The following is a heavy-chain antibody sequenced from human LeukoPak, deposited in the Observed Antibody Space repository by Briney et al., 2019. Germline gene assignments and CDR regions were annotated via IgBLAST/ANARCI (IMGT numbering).Heavy chain of an antibody. CDR1: GGTFSSYA. J-gene: IGHJ4*02. Sequence: GASVKVSCKASGGTFSSYAISWVRQAPGQGLEWMGRIIPILGIANYAQKFQGRVTITADKSTSTAYMELSSLRSEDTAVYYCARHSSTSCFDYWGQGTLVTVSS. D-gene: IGHD2-2*01. CDR3: ARHSSTSCFDY. V-gene: IGHV1-69*04. CDR2: IIPILGIA.